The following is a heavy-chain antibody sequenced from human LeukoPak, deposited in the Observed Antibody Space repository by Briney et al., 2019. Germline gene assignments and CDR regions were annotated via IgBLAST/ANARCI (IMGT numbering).Heavy chain of an antibody. V-gene: IGHV4-61*08. J-gene: IGHJ2*01. CDR3: ARLFEHWYFDL. CDR1: GGSISSGGYY. Sequence: SETLSLTCTVSGGSISSGGYYWSWIRQPPGKGLEWIGYIYTSGSTNYNPSLKSRVTISVDTSKNQFSLKLSSVTAADTAVYYCARLFEHWYFDLWGRGTLVTVSS. CDR2: IYTSGST.